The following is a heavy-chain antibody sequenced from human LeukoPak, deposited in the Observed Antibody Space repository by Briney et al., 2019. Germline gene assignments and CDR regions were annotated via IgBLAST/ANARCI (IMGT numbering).Heavy chain of an antibody. V-gene: IGHV1-2*02. CDR1: GYTFTGYY. Sequence: ASVKVSCKASGYTFTGYYMHWVRQAPGQGLEWMGWIDPNSGGTNYAQKFQGRVTMTRDTSISTAYMELSRLRSDDTAVYYCARDCTNGVRYTDDYWGQGTLVTVSS. J-gene: IGHJ4*02. CDR2: IDPNSGGT. CDR3: ARDCTNGVRYTDDY. D-gene: IGHD2-8*01.